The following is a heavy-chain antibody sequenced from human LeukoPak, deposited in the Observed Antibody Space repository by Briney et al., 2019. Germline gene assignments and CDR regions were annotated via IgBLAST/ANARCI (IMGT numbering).Heavy chain of an antibody. J-gene: IGHJ5*02. CDR2: INHSGST. Sequence: SETLSLTCAVYGGSFSGYYWSWIRQPPGKGLEWIGEINHSGSTNYNPSLKSRVTISVDTSKNQFSLKLSSVTAADTAVYYCARPRYCSSTSCYKKANWFDPWGQGTLVTVSS. V-gene: IGHV4-34*01. CDR3: ARPRYCSSTSCYKKANWFDP. D-gene: IGHD2-2*02. CDR1: GGSFSGYY.